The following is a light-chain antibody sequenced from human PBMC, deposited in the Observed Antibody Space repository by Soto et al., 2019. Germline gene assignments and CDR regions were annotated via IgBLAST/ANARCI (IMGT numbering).Light chain of an antibody. CDR1: SSDVGRYNY. V-gene: IGLV2-14*01. CDR2: EVS. Sequence: QSALAQPASVSGSPGQSITISCSGTSSDVGRYNYVSWYQQPPGTAPKLMIYEVSNRPSGVSNRFSGSKSGDTASLTISGLQAEDEADYYCSSYTSTFTYVFGAGTKVTVL. CDR3: SSYTSTFTYV. J-gene: IGLJ1*01.